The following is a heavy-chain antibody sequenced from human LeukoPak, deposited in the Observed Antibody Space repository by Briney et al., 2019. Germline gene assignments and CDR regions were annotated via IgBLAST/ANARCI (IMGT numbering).Heavy chain of an antibody. J-gene: IGHJ6*02. CDR3: ARGGVAARQLSYYYYGMDV. CDR2: IYHSGST. D-gene: IGHD6-6*01. V-gene: IGHV4-34*01. CDR1: GGSFSGYY. Sequence: SETLSLTCAVYGGSFSGYYWSWIRQSPGKGLEWIGEIYHSGSTNYNPSLKSRVTISVDTSKNQFSLKLSSVTAADTAVYYCARGGVAARQLSYYYYGMDVWGQGTTVTVSS.